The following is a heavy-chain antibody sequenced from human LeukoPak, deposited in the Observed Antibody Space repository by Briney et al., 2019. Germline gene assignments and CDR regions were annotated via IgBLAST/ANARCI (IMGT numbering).Heavy chain of an antibody. J-gene: IGHJ4*02. Sequence: ASVKVSCKASGYTFTSYGISWVRQAPGQGLEWMGWISAYNGNTNYAQKLQGRVTMTTDTSTSTAYMELRSLRSDDTAVYYCASDGNSGSYPGYFDYWGQGTLATVSS. CDR3: ASDGNSGSYPGYFDY. CDR1: GYTFTSYG. D-gene: IGHD1-26*01. CDR2: ISAYNGNT. V-gene: IGHV1-18*01.